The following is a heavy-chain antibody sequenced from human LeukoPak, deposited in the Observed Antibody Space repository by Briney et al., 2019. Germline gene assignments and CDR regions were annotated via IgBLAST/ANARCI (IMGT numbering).Heavy chain of an antibody. V-gene: IGHV3-21*01. Sequence: GGSLRLSCAASGFIFNDYAMHWVRQTPGKGLEWVSSISGSGTYIYYADSVKGRFTISRDNAKNSLYLQMNSLRAEDTAVYYCARGGPYCSYTSCYTIWFDPWGQGTLVTVSS. CDR1: GFIFNDYA. CDR2: ISGSGTYI. D-gene: IGHD2-2*02. CDR3: ARGGPYCSYTSCYTIWFDP. J-gene: IGHJ5*02.